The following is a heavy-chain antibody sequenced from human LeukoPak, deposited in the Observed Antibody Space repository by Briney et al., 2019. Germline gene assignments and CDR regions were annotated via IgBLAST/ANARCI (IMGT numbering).Heavy chain of an antibody. CDR3: ARGSHDSHAFDI. CDR2: IYYSGST. Sequence: SETLSLTCTVSGGSISSGDYYWSWIRQPPGKGLEWIGYIYYSGSTYYNPSLKSRVTISVDRSKNQFSLKLSSVTAADTAVYYCARGSHDSHAFDIWGQGTMVTVSS. D-gene: IGHD3-22*01. J-gene: IGHJ3*02. V-gene: IGHV4-30-4*01. CDR1: GGSISSGDYY.